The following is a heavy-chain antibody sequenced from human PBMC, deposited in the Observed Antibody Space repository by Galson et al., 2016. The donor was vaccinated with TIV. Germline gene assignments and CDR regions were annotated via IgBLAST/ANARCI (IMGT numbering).Heavy chain of an antibody. V-gene: IGHV1-69*04. D-gene: IGHD3-3*02. CDR3: SSASHLVPTVHHY. CDR1: GGTFSSYD. CDR2: INPAVGLI. J-gene: IGHJ4*02. Sequence: SVKVSCKASGGTFSSYDISWLRQIPGQGFEWMGRINPAVGLIKYAERFQGRFTITAAYMELSSLRSEDTAVYYCSSASHLVPTVHHYWGQGTLVTVSS.